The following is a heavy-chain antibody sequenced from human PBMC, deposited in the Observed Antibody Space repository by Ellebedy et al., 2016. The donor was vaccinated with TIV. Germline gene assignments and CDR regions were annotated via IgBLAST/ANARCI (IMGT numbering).Heavy chain of an antibody. V-gene: IGHV3-7*03. CDR2: IRQDGSK. CDR3: ARDGAYGDYAPGQYGMDV. D-gene: IGHD4-17*01. CDR1: GFSFSSYW. Sequence: GESLKISCAVSGFSFSSYWMSWVRQAPGKGLEWVANIRQDGSKNYVDSVKGRFTISRDNAQNSLYLQMKSLRVEDTAVYYCARDGAYGDYAPGQYGMDVWGQGTTVIVS. J-gene: IGHJ6*02.